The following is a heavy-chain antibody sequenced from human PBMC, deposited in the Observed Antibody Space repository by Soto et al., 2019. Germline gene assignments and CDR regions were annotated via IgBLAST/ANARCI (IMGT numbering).Heavy chain of an antibody. CDR2: MWYDGSNK. J-gene: IGHJ4*02. D-gene: IGHD6-19*01. Sequence: QVQLVESGGGVVQPGRSLRLSCAASGFTFSSYGMHWVRQAPGKGLEWVAVMWYDGSNKYYADSVKDRFTISRDNSRTTLYLQMNSLRAEDTAVYYCARDEGDSGWFYFDYWGQGTLVTVSS. CDR1: GFTFSSYG. CDR3: ARDEGDSGWFYFDY. V-gene: IGHV3-33*01.